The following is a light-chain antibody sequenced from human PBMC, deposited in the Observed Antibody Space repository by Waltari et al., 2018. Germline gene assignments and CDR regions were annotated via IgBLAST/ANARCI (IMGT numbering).Light chain of an antibody. CDR1: SSTIGSNY. CDR3: GTWDTGLRFVV. J-gene: IGLJ2*01. V-gene: IGLV1-51*01. CDR2: DNN. Sequence: QSVLTQPPSVSAAPGQKVTISCSGSSSTIGSNYVSWYQQLPGAAPKLVIYDNNRRPSGIPGRSSGSKSGTSATLGITGLQTGDEADYYCGTWDTGLRFVVFGGGTKLTVL.